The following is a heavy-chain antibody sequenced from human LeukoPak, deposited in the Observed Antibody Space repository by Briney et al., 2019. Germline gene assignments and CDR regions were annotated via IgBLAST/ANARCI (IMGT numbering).Heavy chain of an antibody. CDR2: IYNSGST. J-gene: IGHJ2*01. CDR3: ARGSYCSGGSCYSYWYFDL. D-gene: IGHD2-15*01. Sequence: PSETLSLTCTVSGGSVSSGSHYWSWIRQPPGKGLEWIGYIYNSGSTNYNPSLKSRVTISVDTSKNQFSLKLSSVTAADTAVYYCARGSYCSGGSCYSYWYFDLWGRGTLVTVSS. V-gene: IGHV4-61*01. CDR1: GGSVSSGSHY.